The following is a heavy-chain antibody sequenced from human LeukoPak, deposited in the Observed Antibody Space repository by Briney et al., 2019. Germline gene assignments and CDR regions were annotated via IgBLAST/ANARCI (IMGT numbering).Heavy chain of an antibody. CDR2: ISYSGNS. V-gene: IGHV4-39*07. J-gene: IGHJ4*02. Sequence: SETLSLTCTVFGGSISRSNYCWGWIRQPPGKGLEWIGSISYSGNSYNNPSLKSRVTISVDTSKNQFSLKLRSVTAADTAVYYCARQSFAPFQVGPETLIESWGQGTLVTVSS. D-gene: IGHD1-26*01. CDR3: ARQSFAPFQVGPETLIES. CDR1: GGSISRSNYC.